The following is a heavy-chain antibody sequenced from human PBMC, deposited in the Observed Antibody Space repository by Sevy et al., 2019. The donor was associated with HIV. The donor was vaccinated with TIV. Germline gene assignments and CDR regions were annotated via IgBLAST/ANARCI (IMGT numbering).Heavy chain of an antibody. Sequence: GGSRRLSCSASGFTFSSYWMHWVRQAPGKGLVWVSGVNSDGSSTNYADSVKGRFTISRDSAKNTLYLQMNSLRAEDTAVCFCVAANTWEDYWGQGTLVTVSS. V-gene: IGHV3-74*01. CDR1: GFTFSSYW. D-gene: IGHD1-26*01. CDR3: VAANTWEDY. CDR2: VNSDGSST. J-gene: IGHJ4*02.